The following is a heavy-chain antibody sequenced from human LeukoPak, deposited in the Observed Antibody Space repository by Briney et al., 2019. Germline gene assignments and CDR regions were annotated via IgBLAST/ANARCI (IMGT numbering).Heavy chain of an antibody. D-gene: IGHD1-26*01. J-gene: IGHJ5*02. CDR2: IYTSGST. V-gene: IGHV4-4*07. CDR1: GGSISSYY. Sequence: SETLSLTCTVSGGSISSYYWSWIRQPAGKGLEWIGRIYTSGSTNYNPSLKSRVTMSVDTSKNQFSLKLSSVTAADTAVYYCARMGGATPYNWFDPWGQGTLVTVSS. CDR3: ARMGGATPYNWFDP.